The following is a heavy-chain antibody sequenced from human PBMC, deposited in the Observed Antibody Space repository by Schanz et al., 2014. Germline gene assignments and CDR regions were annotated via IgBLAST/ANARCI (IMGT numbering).Heavy chain of an antibody. V-gene: IGHV4-34*01. J-gene: IGHJ4*02. CDR2: INHGGST. CDR1: GFTFSSYA. D-gene: IGHD2-2*01. CDR3: ARAARRTRVVPLYFDY. Sequence: GQLAESGGDLVQPGGSLRLSCSASGFTFSSYAMHWVRQAPGKGLEWIAEINHGGSTNYNPSLKSRVTISVDTSKNQFSLKLRSVTAADTAVYYCARAARRTRVVPLYFDYWGQGTLVTVSS.